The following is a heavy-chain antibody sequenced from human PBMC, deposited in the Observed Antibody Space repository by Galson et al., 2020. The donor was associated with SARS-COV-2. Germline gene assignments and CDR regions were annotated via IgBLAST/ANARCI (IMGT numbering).Heavy chain of an antibody. Sequence: TGGSLRLSCAASGFNFSIYGMHWVRQAPGKGLDWVALTSYDENNKYYADSVKGRFTISRDNSKNTLYLQMNSLRAEDTALYYCAKFGGRHSGSTNIRGMDAWGQGTTVTVSS. D-gene: IGHD1-26*01. CDR3: AKFGGRHSGSTNIRGMDA. V-gene: IGHV3-30*18. CDR2: TSYDENNK. CDR1: GFNFSIYG. J-gene: IGHJ6*02.